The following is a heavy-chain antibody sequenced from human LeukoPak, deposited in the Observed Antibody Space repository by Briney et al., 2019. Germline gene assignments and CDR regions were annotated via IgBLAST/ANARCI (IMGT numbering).Heavy chain of an antibody. CDR2: IIPIFGTA. J-gene: IGHJ4*02. D-gene: IGHD3-22*01. Sequence: SXKVSCKASGGTFSSYAISWVGQAPGQGLEWMGGIIPIFGTANYAQKFQGRVTITTDESTSTAYMELSSLRSEDTAAYYCARDIYDSSGSYFDYWGQGTLVTVSS. CDR1: GGTFSSYA. V-gene: IGHV1-69*05. CDR3: ARDIYDSSGSYFDY.